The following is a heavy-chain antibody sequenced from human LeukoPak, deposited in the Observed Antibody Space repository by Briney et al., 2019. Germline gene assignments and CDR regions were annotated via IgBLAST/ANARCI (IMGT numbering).Heavy chain of an antibody. V-gene: IGHV1-18*01. CDR3: TRGSSAQYFQH. CDR2: ISAYSGNT. D-gene: IGHD6-25*01. Sequence: GASVTVSCQASNYTFTSYPISWVGQAAGQGLEWMGWISAYSGNTNYTQKGQGRVTMTTDTSTNTAYMELASLRPDDTAIYYCTRGSSAQYFQHWGQGTRVPVSS. J-gene: IGHJ1*01. CDR1: NYTFTSYP.